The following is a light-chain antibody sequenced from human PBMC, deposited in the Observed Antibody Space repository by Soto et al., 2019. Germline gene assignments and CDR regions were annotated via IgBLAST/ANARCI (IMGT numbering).Light chain of an antibody. V-gene: IGKV3-15*01. Sequence: EIVMTQSPATLSVSPGERVTLSCRASESLFGFLAWYQQKPGQAPRLLIYGVSTKATGVPARFSGSGPATDFNLTISSLQSDESAVSYCQSYNDWPFAFGQGNKLEI. J-gene: IGKJ2*01. CDR2: GVS. CDR3: QSYNDWPFA. CDR1: ESLFGF.